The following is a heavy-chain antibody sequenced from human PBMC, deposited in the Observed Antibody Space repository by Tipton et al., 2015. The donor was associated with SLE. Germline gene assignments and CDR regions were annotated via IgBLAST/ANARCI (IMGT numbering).Heavy chain of an antibody. V-gene: IGHV4-59*12. J-gene: IGHJ4*02. Sequence: TLSLTCSVSGGSISSYFWTWIRQPPGKGLEWIGHMSYSGSTYYNPSLKSRITISVDTSKNHFSLKLSSVTAADTAVYYCARGGVGGYDYFYHWGQGTLVTVSS. CDR3: ARGGVGGYDYFYH. CDR1: GGSISSYF. D-gene: IGHD5-12*01. CDR2: MSYSGST.